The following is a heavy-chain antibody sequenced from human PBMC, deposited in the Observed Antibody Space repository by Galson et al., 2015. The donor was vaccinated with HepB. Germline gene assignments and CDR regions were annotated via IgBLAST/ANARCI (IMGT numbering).Heavy chain of an antibody. CDR1: GFTFSSHG. V-gene: IGHV3-23*01. J-gene: IGHJ4*02. D-gene: IGHD2-21*01. CDR3: AKRGSGDSFYYFEY. Sequence: LRLSCAASGFTFSSHGMSWVRQAPGKGLEWVSTITGSGESTYYPDSVKGRFTISRDNSKNTLFLQMNSLRAEDTAVYYCAKRGSGDSFYYFEYWGQGTLVTVSS. CDR2: ITGSGEST.